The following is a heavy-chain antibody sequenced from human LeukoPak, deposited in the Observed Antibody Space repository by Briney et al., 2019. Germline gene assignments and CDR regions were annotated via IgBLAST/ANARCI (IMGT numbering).Heavy chain of an antibody. CDR1: GGSISSTNW. D-gene: IGHD1-26*01. CDR3: ARHGISGTYYAAFDY. Sequence: SGTLSLTCAVSGGSISSTNWWSWVRQSPGKGLEWIGEIYYTGTANYNASLKSRVSMSVDKSENQFSLKLSSVTAADTAVYYCARHGISGTYYAAFDYWGQGTLVTVSS. J-gene: IGHJ4*02. V-gene: IGHV4-4*02. CDR2: IYYTGTA.